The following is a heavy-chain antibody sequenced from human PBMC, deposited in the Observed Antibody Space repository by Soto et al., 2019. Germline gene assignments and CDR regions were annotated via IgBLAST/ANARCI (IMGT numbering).Heavy chain of an antibody. CDR3: AKEHHYSSSWSEFDY. D-gene: IGHD6-13*01. Sequence: EVQLLESGGGLVQPGGSLRLSCAASGFTFSSYAMSWVRQAPGKGLEWVSAISGSGVSTYYADSVKGRFTISRDNSKHTLYLAMNSLRAEDTAVYYCAKEHHYSSSWSEFDYWGQGPLVTVSS. CDR2: ISGSGVST. V-gene: IGHV3-23*01. J-gene: IGHJ4*02. CDR1: GFTFSSYA.